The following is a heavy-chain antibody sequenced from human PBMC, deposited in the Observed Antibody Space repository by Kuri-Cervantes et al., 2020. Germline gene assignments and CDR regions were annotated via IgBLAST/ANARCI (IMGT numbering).Heavy chain of an antibody. CDR1: GGSFSGYY. D-gene: IGHD3-3*01. CDR2: IYHSGST. Sequence: SETLSLTCAVYGGSFSGYYWGWIRQPPGKGLEWIGSIYHSGSTYYNPSLKSRVTISVDTSKNQFSLKLSSVTAADTAVYYCASLNLWSGSPEGVDYWGQGTLVTVSS. J-gene: IGHJ4*02. V-gene: IGHV4-34*01. CDR3: ASLNLWSGSPEGVDY.